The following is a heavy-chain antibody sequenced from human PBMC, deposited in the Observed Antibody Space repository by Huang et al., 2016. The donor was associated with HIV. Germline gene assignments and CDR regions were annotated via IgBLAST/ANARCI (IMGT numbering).Heavy chain of an antibody. Sequence: QVHLVQSGAEVKKPGASVKVSCKASGYTFTNYDINWVRQDPGRGLEWMGWMNPNTGNTGFAQSFQGRVTMTRKTSITTAYMELTILTSEDTAVYYCARSTYGDLDYWGLGTLVIVSS. D-gene: IGHD4-17*01. CDR3: ARSTYGDLDY. J-gene: IGHJ4*02. CDR1: GYTFTNYD. V-gene: IGHV1-8*02. CDR2: MNPNTGNT.